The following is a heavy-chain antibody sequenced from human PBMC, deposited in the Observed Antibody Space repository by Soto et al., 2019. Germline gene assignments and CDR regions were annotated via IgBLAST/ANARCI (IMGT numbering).Heavy chain of an antibody. CDR1: GGSISSGYYY. CDR3: ARGISREYGGGAGYYGMDV. Sequence: PSETLSLTCSVSGGSISSGYYYWSWIRQPPGKGLEWIGNIYYSGNTYYNPSLKSRLIISIDTPKNQFSLKLSSVTAADTAVYYCARGISREYGGGAGYYGMDVWGQGTTVTVSS. J-gene: IGHJ6*02. V-gene: IGHV4-30-4*02. CDR2: IYYSGNT. D-gene: IGHD4-17*01.